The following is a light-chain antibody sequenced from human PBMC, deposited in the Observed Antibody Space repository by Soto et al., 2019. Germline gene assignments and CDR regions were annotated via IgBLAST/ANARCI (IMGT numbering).Light chain of an antibody. CDR2: GAS. Sequence: DIQMTQSPSSLSASVGDRVTITCRASQGIRIDLGWLQQRPGKAPKRLIYGASSLQSGVPSRFSGSGYGTDFTLTISNLQPEDFATYYCLQHNSFPRTFGQGTKVDI. J-gene: IGKJ1*01. CDR1: QGIRID. V-gene: IGKV1-17*02. CDR3: LQHNSFPRT.